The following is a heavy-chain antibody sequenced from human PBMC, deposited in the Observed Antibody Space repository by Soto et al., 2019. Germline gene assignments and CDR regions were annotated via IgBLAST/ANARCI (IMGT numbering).Heavy chain of an antibody. D-gene: IGHD3-22*01. Sequence: SETLSLTCAVYGGSFSGYYWSWIRQPPGKGLEWIGEINHSGSTNYNPSLKSRVTISVDTSKNQFSLKLSSVTAADTAVYYCARPLLYYDSSGFGYWGQGTLVTVSS. J-gene: IGHJ4*02. CDR2: INHSGST. CDR1: GGSFSGYY. CDR3: ARPLLYYDSSGFGY. V-gene: IGHV4-34*01.